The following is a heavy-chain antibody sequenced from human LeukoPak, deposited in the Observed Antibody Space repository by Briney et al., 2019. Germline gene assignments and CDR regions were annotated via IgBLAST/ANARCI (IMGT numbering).Heavy chain of an antibody. J-gene: IGHJ4*02. CDR2: IYSGGST. CDR3: AKLDTVTTIDY. V-gene: IGHV3-53*01. D-gene: IGHD4-17*01. CDR1: GFTVSSNY. Sequence: PSGGSLRLSCAASGFTVSSNYMSWVRQAPGKGLEWVSVIYSGGSTYYADSVKGRFTISRDNSKNTLYLQMNSLRAEDTAVYYCAKLDTVTTIDYWGQGTLVTVSS.